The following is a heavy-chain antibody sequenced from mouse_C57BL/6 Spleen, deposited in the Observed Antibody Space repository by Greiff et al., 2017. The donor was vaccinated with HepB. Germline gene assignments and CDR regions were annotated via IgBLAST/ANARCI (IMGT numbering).Heavy chain of an antibody. Sequence: QVQLQQPGAELVMPGASVKLSCKASGYTFTSYWMHWVKQRPGQGLEWIGEIDPSDSYTNYNQKFKGKSTLTVDKSSRTAYMQLSSPTSEDSAVYYCARRGGNYEAWFAYWGQGTLVTVSA. V-gene: IGHV1-69*01. D-gene: IGHD2-1*01. J-gene: IGHJ3*01. CDR2: IDPSDSYT. CDR1: GYTFTSYW. CDR3: ARRGGNYEAWFAY.